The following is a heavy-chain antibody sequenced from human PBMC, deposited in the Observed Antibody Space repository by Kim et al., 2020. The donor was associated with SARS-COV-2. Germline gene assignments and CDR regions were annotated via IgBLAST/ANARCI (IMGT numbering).Heavy chain of an antibody. Sequence: SETLSLTCTVSGASISSSGYSWTWIRQHPGKGLECVAYIYYTGSTFYNPSLQSRVTISVDTSKNQFSLKLSSVTAADAAMYSCARFSSRTGTHYFYDLDV. CDR1: GASISSSGYS. CDR3: ARFSSRTGTHYFYDLDV. V-gene: IGHV4-31*03. J-gene: IGHJ6*01. D-gene: IGHD1-1*01. CDR2: IYYTGST.